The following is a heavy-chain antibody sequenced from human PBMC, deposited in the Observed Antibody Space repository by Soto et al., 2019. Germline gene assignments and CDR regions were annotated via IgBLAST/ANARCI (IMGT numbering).Heavy chain of an antibody. J-gene: IGHJ6*02. CDR2: IIPFFRGT. D-gene: IGHD3-16*01. CDR3: ARDVPLNDYDSTYYYYAMDV. V-gene: IGHV1-69*13. CDR1: GGTFSSQA. Sequence: SVEVSCKASGGTFSSQAISWVRQAPGQGLEWMGQIIPFFRGTKYAQKFQGRVTITADDSTSTAYMDLSSLRSEDTAVYYCARDVPLNDYDSTYYYYAMDVWGQGTTVTVSS.